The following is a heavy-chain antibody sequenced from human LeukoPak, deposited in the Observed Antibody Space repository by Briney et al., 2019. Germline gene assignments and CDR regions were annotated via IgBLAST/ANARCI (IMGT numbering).Heavy chain of an antibody. D-gene: IGHD6-13*01. Sequence: GASVKVSCKASGYTFTSYYMHWVRQAPGQGLEWMGIINPSGGSTSYAQKFQGRVTMTRDMSTSTVYMELSSLRSEDTAVYYCARVARPGIAAAGNGVNWFDPWGQGTLVTVSS. CDR2: INPSGGST. CDR1: GYTFTSYY. J-gene: IGHJ5*02. CDR3: ARVARPGIAAAGNGVNWFDP. V-gene: IGHV1-46*01.